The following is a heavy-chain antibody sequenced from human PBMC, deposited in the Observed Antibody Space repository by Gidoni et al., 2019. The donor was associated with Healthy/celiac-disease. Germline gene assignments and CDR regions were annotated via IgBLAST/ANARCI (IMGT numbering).Heavy chain of an antibody. CDR1: GFTFSGYA. CDR2: ISGSGGST. D-gene: IGHD3-9*01. J-gene: IGHJ4*02. V-gene: IGHV3-23*01. Sequence: EVQLLESGGGLVQPGGSLRLSCAASGFTFSGYAMSWVRQAPGKGLEWVSAISGSGGSTYYADSVKGRFTISRDNSKNTLYLQMNSLRAEDTAVYYCAKDHVGYDILTGYYFPLGVDYWGQGTLVTVSS. CDR3: AKDHVGYDILTGYYFPLGVDY.